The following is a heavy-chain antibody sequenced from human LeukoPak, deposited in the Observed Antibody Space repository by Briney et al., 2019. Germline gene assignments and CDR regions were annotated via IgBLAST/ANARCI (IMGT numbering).Heavy chain of an antibody. Sequence: GGPLRLSCAASGVIVSRNFMSWVRQAPGKGLQWVAIMYAGGTTDYSESVRGRFYISRDTSNNTLSLQMNSLRAEDTAVYYCARGSGSGWPLDRWGQGTLVTVSS. D-gene: IGHD6-19*01. V-gene: IGHV3-53*01. CDR3: ARGSGSGWPLDR. J-gene: IGHJ5*02. CDR1: GVIVSRNF. CDR2: MYAGGTT.